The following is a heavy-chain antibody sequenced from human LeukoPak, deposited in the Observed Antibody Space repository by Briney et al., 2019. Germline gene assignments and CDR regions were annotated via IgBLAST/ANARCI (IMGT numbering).Heavy chain of an antibody. CDR3: ARDSDYKFYYGMDL. J-gene: IGHJ6*02. Sequence: AGSLRLSCAASGFTFSSYAMCWVRQAPGKGLEWVSYISSSGSTIYYADSVKGRFTISRDNAKNSLYLQMNSLRAEDTAVYYCARDSDYKFYYGMDLWGQGTPGTGSS. CDR1: GFTFSSYA. V-gene: IGHV3-48*03. D-gene: IGHD3-10*01. CDR2: ISSSGSTI.